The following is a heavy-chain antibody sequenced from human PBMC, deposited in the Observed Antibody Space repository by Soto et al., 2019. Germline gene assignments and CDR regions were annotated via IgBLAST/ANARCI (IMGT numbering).Heavy chain of an antibody. J-gene: IGHJ6*02. V-gene: IGHV3-23*01. CDR1: GFTFSSYA. D-gene: IGHD5-12*01. CDR2: ISGSGGST. Sequence: PGGSLRLSCAASGFTFSSYAMSWVRQAPGKGLEWVSAISGSGGSTYYADSVKGRFTISRDNSKNTLYLQMNSLRAEDTAVYYCAKDWSSGYDYLPTYYHYYYYGMDVWGQGTTVTVSS. CDR3: AKDWSSGYDYLPTYYHYYYYGMDV.